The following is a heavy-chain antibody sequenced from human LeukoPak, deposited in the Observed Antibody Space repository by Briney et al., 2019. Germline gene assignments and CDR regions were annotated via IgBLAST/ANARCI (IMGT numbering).Heavy chain of an antibody. CDR2: IYYSGST. D-gene: IGHD3-22*01. V-gene: IGHV4-59*01. CDR1: GDSMSNYY. J-gene: IGHJ5*02. CDR3: ARAGTPITMIVVESNWFDP. Sequence: SETLSLTYTVSGDSMSNYYWSWIRQPPGKGLEWIGNIYYSGSTNYNPSLKSRVTMSVDTSKNQFSLNLNSVTAADTAVYYCARAGTPITMIVVESNWFDPWGQGTLVTVSS.